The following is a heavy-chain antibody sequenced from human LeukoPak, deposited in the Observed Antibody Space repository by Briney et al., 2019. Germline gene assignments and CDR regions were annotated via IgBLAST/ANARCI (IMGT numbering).Heavy chain of an antibody. CDR1: GGSINSYS. CDR2: AYYSGST. J-gene: IGHJ4*02. CDR3: ARDLNYFDY. Sequence: SETLSLTCTVSGGSINSYSWSWIRQPPGKGLEWIGDAYYSGSTDNNPSLRGRVTISVDTSKNQFSLKLSSVTAADTAVYYCARDLNYFDYWGQGTLVTVSS. V-gene: IGHV4-59*01.